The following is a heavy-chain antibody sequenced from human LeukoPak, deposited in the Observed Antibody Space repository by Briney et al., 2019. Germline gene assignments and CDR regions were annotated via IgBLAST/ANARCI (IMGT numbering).Heavy chain of an antibody. V-gene: IGHV3-23*01. CDR2: ISGSGGST. CDR3: AKDRPPDIVVVTASDY. D-gene: IGHD2-21*02. J-gene: IGHJ4*02. Sequence: PSGGSLRLSCAASGFTFSSYAMSWVRQAPGKGLEWVSAISGSGGSTYYADSVKGRFTISRDNSKNTLYLQMNSLRAEDTAVYYCAKDRPPDIVVVTASDYWGQGTLVTVSS. CDR1: GFTFSSYA.